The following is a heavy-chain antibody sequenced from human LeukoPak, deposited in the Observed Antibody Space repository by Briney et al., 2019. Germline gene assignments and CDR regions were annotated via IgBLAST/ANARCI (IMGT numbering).Heavy chain of an antibody. CDR3: TTDSPYCTNGVCYDY. D-gene: IGHD2-8*01. Sequence: GGSLRLSCAASGFTFSDYYMSWIRQAPGKGLEWVSYISSSGSTIYYADSVKGRFTISRDNAKNSLYLQMNSLRAEDTAVYYCTTDSPYCTNGVCYDYWGQGTLVTVSS. V-gene: IGHV3-11*01. J-gene: IGHJ4*02. CDR1: GFTFSDYY. CDR2: ISSSGSTI.